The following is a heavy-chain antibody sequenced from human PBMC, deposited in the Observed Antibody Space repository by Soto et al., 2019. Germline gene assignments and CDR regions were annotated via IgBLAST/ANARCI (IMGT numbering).Heavy chain of an antibody. Sequence: SETLSLTCTVSGGSVSSYYWSWIRQSPGKGLEWLGYIYHSGSTNYNPSLKSRLTISIDTSKNQFSLKLSSVTAADTAVYYCARDQKRDFWSGPPNWFDPWAQGTLVTVSS. CDR3: ARDQKRDFWSGPPNWFDP. J-gene: IGHJ5*02. D-gene: IGHD3-3*01. CDR2: IYHSGST. CDR1: GGSVSSYY. V-gene: IGHV4-59*02.